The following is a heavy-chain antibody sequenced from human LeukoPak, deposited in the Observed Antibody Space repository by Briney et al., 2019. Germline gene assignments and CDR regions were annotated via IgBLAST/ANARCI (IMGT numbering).Heavy chain of an antibody. J-gene: IGHJ4*02. CDR3: AGGPKIAAAGTGY. CDR2: IYHSGST. D-gene: IGHD6-13*01. Sequence: SQTLSLTCAVSGGSISSGGYSWSWIRQPPGKGLEWIGYIYHSGSTYYNQSLKSRVTISVDRSKNQFSLKLSSVTAADTAVYYCAGGPKIAAAGTGYWGQGTLVTVSS. V-gene: IGHV4-30-2*01. CDR1: GGSISSGGYS.